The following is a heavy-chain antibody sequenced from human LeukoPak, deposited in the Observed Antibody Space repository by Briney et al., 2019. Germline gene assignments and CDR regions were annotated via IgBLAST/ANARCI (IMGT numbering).Heavy chain of an antibody. V-gene: IGHV4-4*07. CDR1: GGSISSYY. Sequence: PSETLSLTXTVSGGSISSYYWSWIRQPAGKGLEWIGRIYTSGSTNYNPSLKSRVTMSVDTSKNQFSLKLSSVAAADTAVYYCARSYYDSSPDYWGQGTLVTVSS. D-gene: IGHD3-22*01. CDR2: IYTSGST. J-gene: IGHJ4*02. CDR3: ARSYYDSSPDY.